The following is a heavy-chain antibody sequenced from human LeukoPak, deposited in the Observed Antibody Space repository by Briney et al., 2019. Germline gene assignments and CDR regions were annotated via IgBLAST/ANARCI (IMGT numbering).Heavy chain of an antibody. CDR3: AKDRIAVASMYYFDY. J-gene: IGHJ4*02. CDR1: GLTFSSYG. V-gene: IGHV3-30*18. D-gene: IGHD6-19*01. Sequence: GGSLRLSCATSGLTFSSYGMHWVRQAPGKGLEWVAVISYDGSNKYYADSVKGRFTISRDNSKNTLYLQMNSLRAEDTAVYYCAKDRIAVASMYYFDYWGQGTLVTVSS. CDR2: ISYDGSNK.